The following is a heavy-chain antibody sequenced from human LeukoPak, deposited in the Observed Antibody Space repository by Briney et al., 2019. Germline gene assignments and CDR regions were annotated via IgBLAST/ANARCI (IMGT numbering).Heavy chain of an antibody. CDR2: IYHSGST. CDR3: ARGYYDFWSGSEYYFDY. V-gene: IGHV4-30-2*01. CDR1: GGSISSGGYS. D-gene: IGHD3-3*01. J-gene: IGHJ4*02. Sequence: SETLSLTCAVSGGSISSGGYSWSWIRQPPGKGLEWIGYIYHSGSTYYNPSLKSRVTISVDTSKNQFSLKLSSVTAADTAVYYCARGYYDFWSGSEYYFDYWGQGTLVTVSS.